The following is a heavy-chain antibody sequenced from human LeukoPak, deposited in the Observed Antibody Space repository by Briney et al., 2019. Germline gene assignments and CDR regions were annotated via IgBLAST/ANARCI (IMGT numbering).Heavy chain of an antibody. D-gene: IGHD2-2*01. Sequence: ASVTVSCKASGYTFTSYYMHWVRQAPGQGLEWMGIINPSGGSTSSAQKFQGTVTMTRDTSTSTVYMELSSLRSEDTAVYYCARDRGYCSSTGCPPQYGMDVWGQGTTVTVSS. CDR2: INPSGGST. V-gene: IGHV1-46*01. CDR3: ARDRGYCSSTGCPPQYGMDV. J-gene: IGHJ6*02. CDR1: GYTFTSYY.